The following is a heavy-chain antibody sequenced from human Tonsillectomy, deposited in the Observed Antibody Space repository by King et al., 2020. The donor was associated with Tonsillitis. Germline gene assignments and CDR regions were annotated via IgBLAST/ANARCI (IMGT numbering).Heavy chain of an antibody. J-gene: IGHJ4*02. CDR3: AVEYNSSFDY. Sequence: VQLVESGGGLVKPGGSLRLSCAASGLTFSNYNMNLVRQAPGKGLEWVSSISSSTSYINYADSVRGRFTISNDNPKNALFLQMNSLRAEDTAVYYCAVEYNSSFDYWAREPWSPSPQ. CDR2: ISSSTSYI. V-gene: IGHV3-21*01. D-gene: IGHD6-6*01. CDR1: GLTFSNYN.